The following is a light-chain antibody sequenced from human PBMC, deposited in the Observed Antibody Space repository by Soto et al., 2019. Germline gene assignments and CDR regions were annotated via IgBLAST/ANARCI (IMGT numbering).Light chain of an antibody. V-gene: IGKV3-11*01. CDR1: QSVSSY. J-gene: IGKJ5*01. CDR3: QVRTNWSIA. CDR2: DAS. Sequence: EFVLTQSPATPSFSPGGRATLSRRASQSVSSYLAWYQQKPGQAPRLLIYDASNRATGIPARFSGTGSGTDFTLTINNLEPEDFAVYYCQVRTNWSIAFGRGTRLEIK.